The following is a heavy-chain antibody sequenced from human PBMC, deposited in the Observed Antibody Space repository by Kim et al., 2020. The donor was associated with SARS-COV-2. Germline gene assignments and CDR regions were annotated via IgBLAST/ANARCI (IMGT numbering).Heavy chain of an antibody. CDR2: IIPIFGTA. CDR3: ARDPRTSGYRSAWGAFDI. CDR1: GGTFSSYA. D-gene: IGHD3-22*01. V-gene: IGHV1-69*13. Sequence: SVKVSCKASGGTFSSYAISWVRQAPGQGLEWMGGIIPIFGTANYAQKFQGRVTITADESTSTAYMELSSLRSEDTAVYYCARDPRTSGYRSAWGAFDIWGQGTMVTVSS. J-gene: IGHJ3*02.